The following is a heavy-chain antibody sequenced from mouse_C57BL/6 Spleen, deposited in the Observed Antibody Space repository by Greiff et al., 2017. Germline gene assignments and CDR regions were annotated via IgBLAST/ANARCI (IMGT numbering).Heavy chain of an antibody. Sequence: QVQLKESGPELVKPGASVKISCKASGYAFSSSWMNWVKQRPGKGLEWIGRIYPGDGDTNYNGKFKGKATLTADKSSSTAYMQLSSLTSEDSAVYFCARRSGYGPYYAMDYWGQGTSVTVSS. D-gene: IGHD1-1*01. V-gene: IGHV1-82*01. CDR1: GYAFSSSW. J-gene: IGHJ4*01. CDR2: IYPGDGDT. CDR3: ARRSGYGPYYAMDY.